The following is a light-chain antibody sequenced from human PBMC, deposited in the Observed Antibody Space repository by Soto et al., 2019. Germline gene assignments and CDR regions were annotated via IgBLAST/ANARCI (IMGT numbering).Light chain of an antibody. J-gene: IGKJ1*01. CDR3: QQYNSYSWE. V-gene: IGKV1-5*03. CDR1: QSISSW. CDR2: KAS. Sequence: DIPMTQSPSTLSASVGDRVTITCRASQSISSWLAWYQQKPGKAPKLLIYKASSLESGVPSRFSGSGSGTEFTLTISSLQPDDFATYYCQQYNSYSWEFGQGTKVEIK.